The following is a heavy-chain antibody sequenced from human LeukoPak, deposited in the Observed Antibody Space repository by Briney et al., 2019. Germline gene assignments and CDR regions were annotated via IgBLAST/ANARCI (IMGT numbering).Heavy chain of an antibody. CDR3: ARDLIAAAGNNWLDP. V-gene: IGHV4-59*11. D-gene: IGHD6-13*01. CDR1: GGSISSHY. Sequence: KASETLSLTCTVSGGSISSHYWSWIRQPPGKGLEWIGYIYYSGSTNYKPSLKSRVTISVDTSKNQFSLKLSSVTAADTAVYYCARDLIAAAGNNWLDPWGQGTLVTVSS. CDR2: IYYSGST. J-gene: IGHJ5*02.